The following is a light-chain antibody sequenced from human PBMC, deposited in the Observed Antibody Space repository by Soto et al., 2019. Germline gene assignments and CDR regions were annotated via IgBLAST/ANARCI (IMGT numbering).Light chain of an antibody. CDR3: QSYDSRLSGRV. CDR2: ANT. J-gene: IGLJ2*01. CDR1: SSSIGAGFD. V-gene: IGLV1-40*01. Sequence: QSALTQPPSVSGAPGQRVTISCTGSSSSIGAGFDVHWYQQLPGTAPKLLIYANTNRPSGVPDRFSGSKSGTSASLAITGLQAEDEADYYCQSYDSRLSGRVFGGGTKLTVL.